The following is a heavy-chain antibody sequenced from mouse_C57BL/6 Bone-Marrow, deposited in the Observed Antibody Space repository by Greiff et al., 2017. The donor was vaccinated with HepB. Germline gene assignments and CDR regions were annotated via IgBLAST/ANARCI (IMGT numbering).Heavy chain of an antibody. Sequence: EVKLQQSGPELVKPGASVKISCKASGYTFTDYYMNWVKQSHGKSLEWIGDINPNNGGTSYNQKFKGKATLTVDKSSSTAYMELRSLTSEDSAVYYCAREGLGPLFDYWGQGTTLTVSS. CDR2: INPNNGGT. CDR3: AREGLGPLFDY. J-gene: IGHJ2*01. CDR1: GYTFTDYY. D-gene: IGHD4-1*01. V-gene: IGHV1-26*01.